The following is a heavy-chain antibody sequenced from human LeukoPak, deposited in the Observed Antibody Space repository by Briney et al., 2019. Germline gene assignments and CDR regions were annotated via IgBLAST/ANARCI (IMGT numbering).Heavy chain of an antibody. Sequence: HAGGSLRLSCAASGITFSSHAMSWVRQAPGKGLEWVSLISGSGGHTYYGDSVKGRFTISRDNSTNRLYLQMNSLRPEDTAVYYCAKGGAATMRDGYNYYYYYMEVWGRGTTVTVPS. CDR3: AKGGAATMRDGYNYYYYYMEV. D-gene: IGHD5-24*01. CDR1: GITFSSHA. J-gene: IGHJ6*03. CDR2: ISGSGGHT. V-gene: IGHV3-23*01.